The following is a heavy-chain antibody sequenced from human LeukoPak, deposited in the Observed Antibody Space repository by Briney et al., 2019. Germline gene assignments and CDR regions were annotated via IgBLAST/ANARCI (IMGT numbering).Heavy chain of an antibody. CDR2: MNPNSGNT. CDR3: ARGQNGFWSGYYWGVSNYYYYMDV. Sequence: ASVKVSCKASGYTFTSYDINWVRQATGQGLEWMGWMNPNSGNTGYAQKFQGRVTITRNTSISTAYMELSSLRSEDTAVYYCARGQNGFWSGYYWGVSNYYYYMDVWGKGTTVTVSS. J-gene: IGHJ6*03. D-gene: IGHD3-3*01. V-gene: IGHV1-8*03. CDR1: GYTFTSYD.